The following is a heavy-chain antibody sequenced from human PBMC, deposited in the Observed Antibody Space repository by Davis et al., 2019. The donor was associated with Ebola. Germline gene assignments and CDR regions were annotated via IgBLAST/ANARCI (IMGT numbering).Heavy chain of an antibody. CDR3: ASSLGYCSSTSCWGLYFDY. CDR1: GGTFSSYA. CDR2: IIPILGIA. J-gene: IGHJ4*02. D-gene: IGHD2-2*03. Sequence: SVKVSCKASGGTFSSYAISWVRQAPGQGLEWMGRIIPILGIANYAQKFQGRVTITADKSTSTAYMELRSLRSDDTAVYYCASSLGYCSSTSCWGLYFDYWGQGTLVTVSS. V-gene: IGHV1-69*04.